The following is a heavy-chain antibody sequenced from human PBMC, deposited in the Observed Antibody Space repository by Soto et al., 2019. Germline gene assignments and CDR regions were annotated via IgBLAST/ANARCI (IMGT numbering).Heavy chain of an antibody. Sequence: EVQLVESGGGLVKPGGSLRLSCAASAFTFSDHSMNWVRQAPGKGLEWVSSIGDTGTFIYYADSVKGRFTISRDNAKNSLFLQMASLRAEDTAIYYCARDQRYLRQGYSDYWGQGTLVTVSS. J-gene: IGHJ4*02. D-gene: IGHD4-4*01. CDR1: AFTFSDHS. CDR2: IGDTGTFI. CDR3: ARDQRYLRQGYSDY. V-gene: IGHV3-21*01.